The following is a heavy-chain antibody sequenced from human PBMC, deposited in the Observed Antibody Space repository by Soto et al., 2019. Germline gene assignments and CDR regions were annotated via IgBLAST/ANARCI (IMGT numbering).Heavy chain of an antibody. V-gene: IGHV3-7*03. J-gene: IGHJ6*02. D-gene: IGHD3-3*01. CDR2: IKQDGSEK. Sequence: PGGSLRLSCAASGFTFSSYWMSWVRQAPGKGLEWVANIKQDGSEKYYVDSVKGRFTISRDNAKNSLYLQMNSLRAEDTAVYYCARDSYYDFWSGYYMYYYGMDVWRRGSTVAVCS. CDR3: ARDSYYDFWSGYYMYYYGMDV. CDR1: GFTFSSYW.